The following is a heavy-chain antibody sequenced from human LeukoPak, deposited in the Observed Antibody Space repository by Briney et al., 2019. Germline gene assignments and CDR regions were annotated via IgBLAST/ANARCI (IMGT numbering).Heavy chain of an antibody. CDR2: ISSSGTTI. Sequence: GGSLRLTCAVSGFTLSSYNMNWVRQAPGKGLEWVSNISSSGTTIYYADSVKGRFTISRDNAKNSLYLQMNSLRAEDTAVYYCARGEKVRGVIGLAYDYGMDVWGQGTTVTVSS. CDR1: GFTLSSYN. CDR3: ARGEKVRGVIGLAYDYGMDV. D-gene: IGHD3-10*01. J-gene: IGHJ6*02. V-gene: IGHV3-48*04.